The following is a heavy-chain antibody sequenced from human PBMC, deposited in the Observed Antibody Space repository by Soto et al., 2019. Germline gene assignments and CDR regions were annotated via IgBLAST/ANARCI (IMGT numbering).Heavy chain of an antibody. Sequence: GWSLRLSCVASAFTFNNFPMHWVRQAPGKGLQWLASITTTSTYKYYADSVKGRFSISRDNAKNSLYLELTNLRSEDTAVYYCAREKCSSTSCHHGMDVWGLGNTVTVSS. V-gene: IGHV3-21*01. D-gene: IGHD2-2*01. CDR1: AFTFNNFP. CDR3: AREKCSSTSCHHGMDV. CDR2: ITTTSTYK. J-gene: IGHJ6*02.